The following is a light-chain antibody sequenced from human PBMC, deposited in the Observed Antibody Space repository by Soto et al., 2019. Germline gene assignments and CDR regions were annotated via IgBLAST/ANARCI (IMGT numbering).Light chain of an antibody. J-gene: IGKJ1*01. CDR2: AAS. CDR3: LQDYTYPRT. V-gene: IGKV1-6*01. CDR1: QDIKVD. Sequence: AIQMTQSPSSLSASVGDRVTITCRASQDIKVDLGWYQQKPGKAPKLLIYAASSLQSGVPSRFSGSGSGTDFTLTISSLQPEDFATYYCLQDYTYPRTFGQWTKVEFK.